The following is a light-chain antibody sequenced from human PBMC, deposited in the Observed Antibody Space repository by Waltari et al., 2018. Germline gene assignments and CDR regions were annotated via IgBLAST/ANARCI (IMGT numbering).Light chain of an antibody. CDR2: GAS. Sequence: VLTQSPGTLSLSPGERATLSCRASQSLTKRYLAWYQQKPGQGPRLLIYGASSRAAGIPDRFSGSGSGTDFTLTISRLEPDDFAVYYCQQYGSSVMYTFGQGTKLEIK. CDR1: QSLTKRY. CDR3: QQYGSSVMYT. V-gene: IGKV3-20*01. J-gene: IGKJ2*01.